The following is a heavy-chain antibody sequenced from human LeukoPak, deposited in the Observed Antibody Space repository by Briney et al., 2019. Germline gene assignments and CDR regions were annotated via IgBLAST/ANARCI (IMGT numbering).Heavy chain of an antibody. CDR3: ARTYYDSSGYYYSDY. J-gene: IGHJ4*02. V-gene: IGHV3-11*04. CDR2: ISSSGSTI. CDR1: GFTFSDYY. Sequence: SGGSLRLSCAASGFTFSDYYMSWIRQAPGKGLEWVSYISSSGSTIYYADSVKGRFTISRDNAKNSLDLQMNSLRAEDTAVYYCARTYYDSSGYYYSDYWGQGTLVTVSS. D-gene: IGHD3-22*01.